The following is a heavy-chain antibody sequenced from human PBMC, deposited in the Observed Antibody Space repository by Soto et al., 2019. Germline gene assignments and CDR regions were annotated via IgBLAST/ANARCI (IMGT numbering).Heavy chain of an antibody. CDR2: SSPRFGTT. CDR1: GGTLRRYA. D-gene: IGHD3-22*01. V-gene: IGHV1-69*01. J-gene: IGHJ6*02. Sequence: QVQLVQSGAEVKKPGSSVKVSCKASGGTLRRYAISWVRQAPGRWLEWMGGSSPRFGTTSYAPTAKVQGRLTITADGHMITASMELSSLRSEDTAVYFCAVVDMSDNDADNYFYAMDVWGQGTTVIVSS. CDR3: AVVDMSDNDADNYFYAMDV.